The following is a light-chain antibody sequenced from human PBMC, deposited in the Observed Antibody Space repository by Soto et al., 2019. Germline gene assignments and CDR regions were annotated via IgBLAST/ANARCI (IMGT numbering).Light chain of an antibody. CDR2: DDG. V-gene: IGLV3-21*02. CDR3: QVWDTTSDLGV. Sequence: SYELTQPPSVSVAPGQTARITCGGTNIGSKSVNWYQQKPGQAPVLVVYDDGDRPSVIPERFSGSNSGNTAALTIIRVEAGDEADYHCQVWDTTSDLGVFGGGTTLPVL. J-gene: IGLJ2*01. CDR1: NIGSKS.